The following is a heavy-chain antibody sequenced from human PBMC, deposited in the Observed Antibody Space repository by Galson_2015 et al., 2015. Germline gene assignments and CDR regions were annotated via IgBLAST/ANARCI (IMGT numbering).Heavy chain of an antibody. Sequence: SVKVSCKASGGTFSSYAISWVRQAPGQGLEWMGGIIPIFGIANYAQKFQGRVTITADKSTSTAYMELSSLRSEDTAVYYCARDFRRESDYAAFDIWGQGTMVTVSS. J-gene: IGHJ3*02. CDR1: GGTFSSYA. D-gene: IGHD4-17*01. V-gene: IGHV1-69*10. CDR2: IIPIFGIA. CDR3: ARDFRRESDYAAFDI.